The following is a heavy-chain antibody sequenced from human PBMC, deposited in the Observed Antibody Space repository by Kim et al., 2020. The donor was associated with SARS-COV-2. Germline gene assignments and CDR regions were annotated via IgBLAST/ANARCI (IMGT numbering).Heavy chain of an antibody. CDR3: ARDYSGSYEFDY. V-gene: IGHV3-72*01. D-gene: IGHD1-26*01. J-gene: IGHJ4*02. Sequence: EYAASVKGRFTISRDDSKNSLYLQMNSLKTEDTAVYYCARDYSGSYEFDYWGQGTLVTVSS.